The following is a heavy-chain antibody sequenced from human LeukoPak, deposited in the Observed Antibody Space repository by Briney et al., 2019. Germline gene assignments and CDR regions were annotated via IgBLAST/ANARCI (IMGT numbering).Heavy chain of an antibody. V-gene: IGHV3-33*08. Sequence: GGSLRLSCAASGFTFSSYDMHWVRQAPGKGLEWVAVIWYDRNNKYYADSVKGRFTISRDNSKNTLYLQMNSLRGEDTSVYYCASAGPAVPGVFDIGGVGTMVTVSS. CDR1: GFTFSSYD. CDR3: ASAGPAVPGVFDI. D-gene: IGHD6-19*01. J-gene: IGHJ3*02. CDR2: IWYDRNNK.